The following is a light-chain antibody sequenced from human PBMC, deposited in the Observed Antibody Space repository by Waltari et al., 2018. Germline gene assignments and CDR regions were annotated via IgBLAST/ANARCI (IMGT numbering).Light chain of an antibody. CDR3: SSYAGSNIV. V-gene: IGLV2-8*01. Sequence: SALTQPPSASGSPGQSVTISCTGTSSDVGRFDYVSWYHPQPGQTPKLLIYNVRQRPSGVPDRFSGSKSGNTASLIVSGLQADDEADYYCSSYAGSNIVFGGGTKLTVL. CDR1: SSDVGRFDY. J-gene: IGLJ2*01. CDR2: NVR.